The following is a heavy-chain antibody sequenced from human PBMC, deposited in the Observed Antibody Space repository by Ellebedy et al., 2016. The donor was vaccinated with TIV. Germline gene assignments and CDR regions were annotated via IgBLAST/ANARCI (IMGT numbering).Heavy chain of an antibody. Sequence: GESLKISXAASGFTFSSYGMHWVRQAPGKGLEWVAVISYDGSNKYYADSVKGRFTISRDNSKNTLYLQMNSLRAEDTAVYYCAKEGGGYCSSTSCKYPDYWGQGTLVTVSS. V-gene: IGHV3-30*18. CDR3: AKEGGGYCSSTSCKYPDY. J-gene: IGHJ4*02. CDR1: GFTFSSYG. D-gene: IGHD2-2*03. CDR2: ISYDGSNK.